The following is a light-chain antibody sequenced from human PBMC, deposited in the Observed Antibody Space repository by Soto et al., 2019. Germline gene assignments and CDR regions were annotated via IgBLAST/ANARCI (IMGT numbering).Light chain of an antibody. V-gene: IGLV2-14*01. Sequence: QSALTQPASVSGSPGQSITISCTGASSDVGGYNYVSWYQQHPGKAPKLMIYEVSNRPLGISRRFSGSKSGNSASLTISGLQADDEADYYCSSYSSRNSLYNLGTGTKLTVL. J-gene: IGLJ1*01. CDR3: SSYSSRNSLYN. CDR2: EVS. CDR1: SSDVGGYNY.